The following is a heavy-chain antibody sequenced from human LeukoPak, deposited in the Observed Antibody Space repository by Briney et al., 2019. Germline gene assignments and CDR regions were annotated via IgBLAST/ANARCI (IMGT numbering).Heavy chain of an antibody. J-gene: IGHJ6*02. D-gene: IGHD3-10*01. CDR1: GGSISGYY. Sequence: PSETLSLTCTVSGGSISGYYWSWIRQPPGKGLEWLGYVFTSGSTKYNPSLKSRVTILVDTAKNQFSLKLRSVTAADTAVYYCARDGGYYGSGSPGAYYGMDVWGQGTTITVSS. V-gene: IGHV4-59*01. CDR3: ARDGGYYGSGSPGAYYGMDV. CDR2: VFTSGST.